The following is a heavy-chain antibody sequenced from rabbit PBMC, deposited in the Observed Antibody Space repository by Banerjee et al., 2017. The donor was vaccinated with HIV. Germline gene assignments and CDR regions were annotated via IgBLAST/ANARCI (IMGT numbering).Heavy chain of an antibody. CDR1: GFSLSYNYY. CDR2: IAAGSGGDT. CDR3: ARYADYGGVYTFDS. J-gene: IGHJ2*01. Sequence: QSLEESGGGLFQPGGSLALTCKASGFSLSYNYYMCWVRQAPGKGLEWIASIAAGSGGDTYYASWAKGRFTISKTSSTTVTLQMTSLTAADTATYFCARYADYGGVYTFDSWGQGTLVTDS. V-gene: IGHV1S40*01. D-gene: IGHD2-1*01.